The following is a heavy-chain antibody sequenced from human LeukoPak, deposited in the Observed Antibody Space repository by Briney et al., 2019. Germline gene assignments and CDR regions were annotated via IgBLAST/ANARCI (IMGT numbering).Heavy chain of an antibody. Sequence: GRSLRLSCAASGFTFDDYAMHWVRQAPGKGLEWVSGISWNSGSIGYADSVKGRFTISRDNAKNSLYLQMNSLRAEDTALYYCARDDGGSFDYWGQGTLVTVSS. CDR1: GFTFDDYA. CDR2: ISWNSGSI. V-gene: IGHV3-9*01. CDR3: ARDDGGSFDY. J-gene: IGHJ4*02.